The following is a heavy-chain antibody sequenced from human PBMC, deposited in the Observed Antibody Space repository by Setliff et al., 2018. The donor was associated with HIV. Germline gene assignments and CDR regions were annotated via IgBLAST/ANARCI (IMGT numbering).Heavy chain of an antibody. V-gene: IGHV3-15*01. D-gene: IGHD2-2*01. CDR1: GGSFSGYY. CDR2: IKNKAAGETT. Sequence: ETLSLTCAVFGGSFSGYYWSWIRQPPGKGLEWIGRIKNKAAGETTEYAAPVKDRFIISRDDSKNMLYLQMNSLKTEDTALYYCATKPPAADFQHWGQGTLVTVSS. J-gene: IGHJ1*01. CDR3: ATKPPAADFQH.